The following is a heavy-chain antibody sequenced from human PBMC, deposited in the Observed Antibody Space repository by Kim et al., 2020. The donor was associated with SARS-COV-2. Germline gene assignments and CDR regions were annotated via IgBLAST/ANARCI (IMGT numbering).Heavy chain of an antibody. D-gene: IGHD1-26*01. Sequence: GGSLRLSCAASGFTFSSYAMHWVRQAPGKGLEWVAVISYDGSNKYYADSVKGRFTISRDNSKNTLYLQMNSLRAEDTAVYYCARDSSYPVSLPWELLGNNWFDPWGQGTLVTVSS. CDR3: ARDSSYPVSLPWELLGNNWFDP. CDR2: ISYDGSNK. J-gene: IGHJ5*02. V-gene: IGHV3-30*04. CDR1: GFTFSSYA.